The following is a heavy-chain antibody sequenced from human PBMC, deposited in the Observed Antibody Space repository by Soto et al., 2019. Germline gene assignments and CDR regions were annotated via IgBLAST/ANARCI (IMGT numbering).Heavy chain of an antibody. J-gene: IGHJ4*02. Sequence: ASLKVSCKASGYTFTIYYMHWVRQAPGQGLEWMGIINPSGGSTSYAQKFQGRVTMTRDTSTSTVYMELSSLRSEDTAVYYCARYTAMVGYFDYWGQGTLVTVSS. CDR1: GYTFTIYY. CDR3: ARYTAMVGYFDY. V-gene: IGHV1-46*01. D-gene: IGHD5-18*01. CDR2: INPSGGST.